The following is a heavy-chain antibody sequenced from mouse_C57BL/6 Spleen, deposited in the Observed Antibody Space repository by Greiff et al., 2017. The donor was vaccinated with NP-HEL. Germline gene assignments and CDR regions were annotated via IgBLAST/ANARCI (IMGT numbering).Heavy chain of an antibody. Sequence: VQLKQSGPELVKPGASVKISCKASGYSFTDYNMNWVKQSNGKSLEWIGVINPNYGTTSYNQKFKGKATLTVDQSSSTAYMQLNSLTSEDSAVYYCASYDGYFWYFDVWGTGTTVTVSS. D-gene: IGHD2-3*01. J-gene: IGHJ1*03. CDR3: ASYDGYFWYFDV. CDR1: GYSFTDYN. CDR2: INPNYGTT. V-gene: IGHV1-39*01.